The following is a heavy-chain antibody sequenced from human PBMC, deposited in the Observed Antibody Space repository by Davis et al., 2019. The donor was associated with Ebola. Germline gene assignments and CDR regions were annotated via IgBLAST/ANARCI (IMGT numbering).Heavy chain of an antibody. Sequence: GESLKISCAASGFTFSSYSMNWVRQAPGKGLEWVSSISSSSSYIYYADSVKGRFTISRDTSKNTVYLQMNNVRAEDTAVYYCAKDRSGVYYDTSGYYYSFDYWGQGALVTVSS. CDR2: ISSSSSYI. D-gene: IGHD3-22*01. J-gene: IGHJ4*02. V-gene: IGHV3-21*01. CDR3: AKDRSGVYYDTSGYYYSFDY. CDR1: GFTFSSYS.